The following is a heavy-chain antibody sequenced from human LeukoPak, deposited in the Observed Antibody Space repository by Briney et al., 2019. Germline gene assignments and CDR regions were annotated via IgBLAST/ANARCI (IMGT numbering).Heavy chain of an antibody. D-gene: IGHD2-2*01. V-gene: IGHV3-7*02. CDR3: AKVRYCSSSISCPTGSFWFDP. CDR1: GFTFSRHW. J-gene: IGHJ5*02. CDR2: IKQDGSEK. Sequence: GGSLRLSCAASGFTFSRHWMSWVRQAPGKGLEWVANIKQDGSEKYYVDSVKGRFTISRDNAKNSLYLQLNSLRAEDTAVYYCAKVRYCSSSISCPTGSFWFDPRGQGTLVTVSS.